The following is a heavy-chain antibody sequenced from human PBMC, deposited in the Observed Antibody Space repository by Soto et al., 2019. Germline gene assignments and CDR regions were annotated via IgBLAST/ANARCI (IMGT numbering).Heavy chain of an antibody. J-gene: IGHJ4*02. D-gene: IGHD6-19*01. CDR2: ISNDETKK. V-gene: IGHV3-30-3*01. CDR3: ARSIAVAGLDY. Sequence: PGGSLRLSCAASGFFSNTYAVHWVRQAPGKGLEWVAVISNDETKKYFADSVKGRVSISRDSSKNTVYLQMDSLRAEDTAVYYCARSIAVAGLDYWGPGTLVTVSS. CDR1: GFFSNTYA.